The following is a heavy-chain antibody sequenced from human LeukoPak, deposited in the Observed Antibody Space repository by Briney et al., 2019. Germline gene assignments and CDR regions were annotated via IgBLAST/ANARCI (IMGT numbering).Heavy chain of an antibody. J-gene: IGHJ4*02. D-gene: IGHD3-10*01. CDR3: AKVMGSGSYYVFDY. Sequence: PGGSPRLSCAASGFTFSSYAMSWVRQAPGKGLEWVSAISGSGGSTYYADSVKGRFTISRDNSKNTPYLQMNSLRAEDTAVYYCAKVMGSGSYYVFDYWGQGTLVTVSS. CDR1: GFTFSSYA. V-gene: IGHV3-23*01. CDR2: ISGSGGST.